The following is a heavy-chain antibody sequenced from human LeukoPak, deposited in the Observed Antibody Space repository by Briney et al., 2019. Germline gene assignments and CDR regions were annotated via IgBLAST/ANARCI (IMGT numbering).Heavy chain of an antibody. Sequence: SETLSLTCTVSGGSISSYYWSWIRQPPGKGLEWIGYIYYSGSTNYNPSLKSRVTISVDTSKNQFSLKLNSVTAADTAVYYCAKEAGSSSWYDWFDPWGQGTLVTVSS. CDR3: AKEAGSSSWYDWFDP. J-gene: IGHJ5*02. D-gene: IGHD6-13*01. CDR2: IYYSGST. V-gene: IGHV4-59*01. CDR1: GGSISSYY.